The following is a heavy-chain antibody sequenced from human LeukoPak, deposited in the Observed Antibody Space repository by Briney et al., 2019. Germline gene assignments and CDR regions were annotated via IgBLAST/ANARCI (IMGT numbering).Heavy chain of an antibody. D-gene: IGHD3-22*01. CDR2: ISGSGDNT. V-gene: IGHV3-23*01. CDR1: GFTFSGFA. J-gene: IGHJ6*03. Sequence: GGSLRLSCAASGFTFSGFAMSWVRRTPGKGLEWVSGISGSGDNTLYADSVKGRFTISRDNSKNTLYLEMNSLRAEDTAVYYCARDSVGDYDSYYYYYYMDVWGKGTTVTVSS. CDR3: ARDSVGDYDSYYYYYYMDV.